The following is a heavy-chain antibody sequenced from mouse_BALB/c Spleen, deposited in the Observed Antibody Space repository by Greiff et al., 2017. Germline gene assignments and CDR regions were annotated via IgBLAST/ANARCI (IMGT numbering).Heavy chain of an antibody. Sequence: EVQLQKSGPGLVKPSQSLSLTCSVTGYSITSGYYWNWIRQFPGNKLEWMGYISYDGSNNYNPSLKNRISITRDTSKNQFFLKLNSVTTEDTATYYCASTIYYGSSWYFDVWGAGTTVTVSS. CDR2: ISYDGSN. D-gene: IGHD1-1*01. CDR1: GYSITSGYY. V-gene: IGHV3-6*02. CDR3: ASTIYYGSSWYFDV. J-gene: IGHJ1*01.